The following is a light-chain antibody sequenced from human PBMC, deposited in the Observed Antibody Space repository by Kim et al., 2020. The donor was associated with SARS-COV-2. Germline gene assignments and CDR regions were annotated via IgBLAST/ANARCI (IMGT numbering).Light chain of an antibody. Sequence: DIQMTQSPTTLSASIGDRVTITCRASQSISSWLAWYQQKPGKAPKDLIYKASTLETGVPSRFSGSGSGTEFTLTISSLQPDDFATYYCQHYITYSWTFGQGTKVDIK. CDR1: QSISSW. CDR2: KAS. J-gene: IGKJ1*01. CDR3: QHYITYSWT. V-gene: IGKV1-5*03.